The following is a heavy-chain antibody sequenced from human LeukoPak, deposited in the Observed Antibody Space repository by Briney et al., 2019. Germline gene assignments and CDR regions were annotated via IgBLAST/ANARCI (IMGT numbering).Heavy chain of an antibody. J-gene: IGHJ4*02. CDR1: GFTFSSYS. CDR2: ISSSSSTI. CDR3: AGMIAVAGWRGYYFDY. D-gene: IGHD6-19*01. Sequence: QPGRSLRLSCAASGFTFSSYSMNWVRQAPGKGLEWVSYISSSSSTIYYADSVKGRFTISRDNAKNSLYLQMNSLRAEDTAVYYCAGMIAVAGWRGYYFDYWGQGTLVTVSS. V-gene: IGHV3-48*04.